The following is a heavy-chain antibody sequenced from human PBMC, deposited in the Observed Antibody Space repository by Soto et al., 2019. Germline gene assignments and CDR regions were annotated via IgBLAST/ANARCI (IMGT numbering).Heavy chain of an antibody. Sequence: AGGSLRLSCAASGFTFSSYAMHWVRQAPGKGLEWVAVISYDGSNKYYADSVKGRFTISRDNSKNTLYLQMNSLRAEDTAVYYCARGWELPGHDAFDIWGQGAMVTVSS. D-gene: IGHD1-26*01. J-gene: IGHJ3*02. CDR1: GFTFSSYA. CDR2: ISYDGSNK. V-gene: IGHV3-30-3*01. CDR3: ARGWELPGHDAFDI.